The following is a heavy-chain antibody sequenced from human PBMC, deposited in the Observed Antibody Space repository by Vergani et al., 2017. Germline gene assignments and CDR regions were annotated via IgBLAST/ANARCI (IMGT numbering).Heavy chain of an antibody. CDR3: AREYYDFWSGYFGYYYGMDV. D-gene: IGHD3-3*01. CDR2: IYTSGST. Sequence: QVQLQESGPGLVKPSQTLSLTCTVSGGSISSGSYYWSWIRQPAGKGLEWIGRIYTSGSTNYNPSLKSRVTISVETSKNQFSLKLSSVTAADTAVYYCAREYYDFWSGYFGYYYGMDVWGQGTTVTVSS. CDR1: GGSISSGSYY. J-gene: IGHJ6*02. V-gene: IGHV4-61*02.